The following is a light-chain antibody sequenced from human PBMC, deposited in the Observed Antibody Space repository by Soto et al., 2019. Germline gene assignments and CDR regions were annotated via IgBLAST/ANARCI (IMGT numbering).Light chain of an antibody. CDR3: GTWDDSLVSYV. CDR1: STNIGDNY. CDR2: DND. J-gene: IGLJ1*01. V-gene: IGLV1-51*01. Sequence: QSVLTQPPSVSAAPGQRVTISCSGTSTNIGDNYVSWYQHLPGTAPKLVVYDNDRRPSGLPGRFSGSKSGTSATLVITGLQTGDEADYYCGTWDDSLVSYVFGTGTKLTVL.